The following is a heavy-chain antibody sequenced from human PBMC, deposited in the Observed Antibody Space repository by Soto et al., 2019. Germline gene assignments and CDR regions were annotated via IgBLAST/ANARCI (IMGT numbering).Heavy chain of an antibody. V-gene: IGHV1-69*01. Sequence: QVQLVQSGAEVKKPGSSMKVSCKASGGTFSSYAISWVRQAPGQGLEWMGGIIPIPGTANYAQKFQGRVTITADESTSTAYMELSSLRSEDTAVYYCARSQGSSTSLEIYYYYCYGMDVWGQGTTVTVSS. CDR3: ARSQGSSTSLEIYYYYCYGMDV. D-gene: IGHD2-2*01. CDR1: GGTFSSYA. CDR2: IIPIPGTA. J-gene: IGHJ6*02.